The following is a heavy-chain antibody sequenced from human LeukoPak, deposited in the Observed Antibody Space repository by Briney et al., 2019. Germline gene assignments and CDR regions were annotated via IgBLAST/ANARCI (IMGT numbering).Heavy chain of an antibody. V-gene: IGHV4-39*01. Sequence: SETLSLTCTVSGGSISSSSYYWGWIRQPPGKGLEWIGSIYYSGSTYYNPSLKSRVTISVDTSKNQFSLKLSSVTAADTAVYYCARHDDSSSSPFDYWGQGTLVTVSS. CDR3: ARHDDSSSSPFDY. CDR2: IYYSGST. D-gene: IGHD6-6*01. J-gene: IGHJ4*02. CDR1: GGSISSSSYY.